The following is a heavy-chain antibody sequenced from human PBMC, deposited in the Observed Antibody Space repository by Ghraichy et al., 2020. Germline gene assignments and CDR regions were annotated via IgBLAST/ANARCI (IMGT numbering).Heavy chain of an antibody. CDR1: GFTFSSYS. Sequence: GGSLRLSCAASGFTFSSYSMNWVRQAPGKGLEWVSSISSSSSYIYYADSVKGRFTISRDNAKNSLYLQMNSLRAEDTAVYYCARDAHHRYSYGYYDYWGQGTLVTVSS. J-gene: IGHJ4*02. D-gene: IGHD5-18*01. V-gene: IGHV3-21*01. CDR3: ARDAHHRYSYGYYDY. CDR2: ISSSSSYI.